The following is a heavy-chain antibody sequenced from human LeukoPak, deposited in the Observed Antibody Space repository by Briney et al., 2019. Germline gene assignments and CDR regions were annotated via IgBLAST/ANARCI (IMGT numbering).Heavy chain of an antibody. V-gene: IGHV5-51*01. Sequence: PGESLKISCKGSGYSFTSYWIGWVRQMPGKGLEWMGIIYPGDSDTRYSPSFQGQVTISADKSISTAYLQGSSLKASDTAMDYCARQVKSTTVTYDAFDIWGQGTMVTVSS. CDR1: GYSFTSYW. J-gene: IGHJ3*02. D-gene: IGHD4-17*01. CDR3: ARQVKSTTVTYDAFDI. CDR2: IYPGDSDT.